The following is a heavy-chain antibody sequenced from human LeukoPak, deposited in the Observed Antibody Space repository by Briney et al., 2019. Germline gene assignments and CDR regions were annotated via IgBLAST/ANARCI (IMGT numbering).Heavy chain of an antibody. CDR3: ARGGGNFDY. Sequence: ETLSLTCTVSGGSISSSSYYWGWIRQPPGKGLEWVSSISSTSTYISYADSVKGRFTISRDNAKNSLYLQMNSLRAEDTAVYYCARGGGNFDYWGQGTLVTVSS. CDR2: ISSTSTYI. V-gene: IGHV3-21*01. J-gene: IGHJ4*02. CDR1: GGSISSSS. D-gene: IGHD2-15*01.